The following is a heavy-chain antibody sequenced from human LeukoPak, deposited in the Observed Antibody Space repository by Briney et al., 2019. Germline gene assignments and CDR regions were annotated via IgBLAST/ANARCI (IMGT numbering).Heavy chain of an antibody. V-gene: IGHV3-74*03. Sequence: GGSLRLSCAVSGFAFSVSWMHWVRQAPGKGLVWVSVIKSDGGTAYADSVKGRFTISRDNAKNTVYLQMNSLRDEDTAVYYCAKDYFGSLEYWGQGILVTVSS. CDR1: GFAFSVSW. D-gene: IGHD2/OR15-2a*01. CDR2: IKSDGGT. J-gene: IGHJ4*02. CDR3: AKDYFGSLEY.